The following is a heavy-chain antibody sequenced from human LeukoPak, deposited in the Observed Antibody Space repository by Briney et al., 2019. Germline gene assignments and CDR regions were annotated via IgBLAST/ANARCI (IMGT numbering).Heavy chain of an antibody. V-gene: IGHV1-46*01. CDR2: INLSGGST. D-gene: IGHD2-15*01. CDR3: ARGGGKTYGY. CDR1: GYTFTSYY. J-gene: IGHJ4*02. Sequence: ASVKVSCKASGYTFTSYYMHWVRQAPGQGLEWMGTINLSGGSTNCGQKSQGRVTMTRHTSQPTVYRELSSLRSEDTAVYYCARGGGKTYGYWGQGTLVTVSS.